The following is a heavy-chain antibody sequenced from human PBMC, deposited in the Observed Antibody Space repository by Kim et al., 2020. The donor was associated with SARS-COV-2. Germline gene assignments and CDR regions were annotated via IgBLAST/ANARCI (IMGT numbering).Heavy chain of an antibody. Sequence: GGSLRLSCAASGFTFSSYAMHWVRQAPGKGLEWVAVISYDGSNKYYADAVKGRFTISRDNSKNTLYLHMNSLRAEDTAVYYCARDRQRYGDGRFDDWGQGTLVTVSS. V-gene: IGHV3-30*04. CDR1: GFTFSSYA. CDR3: ARDRQRYGDGRFDD. D-gene: IGHD4-17*01. CDR2: ISYDGSNK. J-gene: IGHJ4*02.